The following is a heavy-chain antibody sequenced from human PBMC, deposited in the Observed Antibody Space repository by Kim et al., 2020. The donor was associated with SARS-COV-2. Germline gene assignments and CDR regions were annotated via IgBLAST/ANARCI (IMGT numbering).Heavy chain of an antibody. J-gene: IGHJ6*02. Sequence: GGSLRLSCAASGFTFSSYSMNWVRQAPGKGLEWVSSISSSSSYIYYADSVKGRFTISRDNAKNSLYLQMNSLRAEDTAVYYCARDHPSSGGPTYRTYRRYSSGMDVWGQGTTVTVSS. CDR3: ARDHPSSGGPTYRTYRRYSSGMDV. CDR1: GFTFSSYS. D-gene: IGHD2-15*01. CDR2: ISSSSSYI. V-gene: IGHV3-21*01.